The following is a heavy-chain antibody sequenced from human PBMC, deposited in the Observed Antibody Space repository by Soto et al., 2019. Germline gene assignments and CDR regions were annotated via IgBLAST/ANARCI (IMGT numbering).Heavy chain of an antibody. V-gene: IGHV3-23*01. CDR3: AKGFVDAPYYYYYYGMDV. J-gene: IGHJ6*02. D-gene: IGHD3-16*02. Sequence: EVQLLESGGGLVQPGGSLRLSCAASGFTFSSYAMSWVRQAPGKGLEWVSAISGSGGSTYYADSVKGRFTISRDNSKNTLYLQMNSLRAEDTAVYYCAKGFVDAPYYYYYYGMDVWGQGTTVTVSS. CDR2: ISGSGGST. CDR1: GFTFSSYA.